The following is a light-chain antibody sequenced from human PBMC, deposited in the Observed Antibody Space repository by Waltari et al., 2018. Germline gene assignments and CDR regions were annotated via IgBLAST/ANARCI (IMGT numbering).Light chain of an antibody. Sequence: SALTQPRSVSGYPGQSVTISCSGTSNAVGAYNSVSWHQQHPGKAPKLMIYDVSKRPSGVPDRFSASKSSNTASLTISGPQAEDEADYYCCSYTGTYTHWVFGGGTKLTVL. CDR2: DVS. CDR1: SNAVGAYNS. CDR3: CSYTGTYTHWV. V-gene: IGLV2-11*01. J-gene: IGLJ3*02.